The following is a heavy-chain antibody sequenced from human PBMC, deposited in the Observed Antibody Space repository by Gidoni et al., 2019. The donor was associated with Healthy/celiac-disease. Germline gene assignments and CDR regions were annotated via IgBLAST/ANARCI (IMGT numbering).Heavy chain of an antibody. CDR3: AKGDYYDSSGYLDY. CDR1: GFTFRSYA. D-gene: IGHD3-22*01. V-gene: IGHV3-23*01. Sequence: EVQLLESGGGLVQPGGSLRLSCAASGFTFRSYAMSWVRQAPGKGLEWVSAISGSGGSTYYADSVKGRFTISRDNSKNTLYLQMNSLRAEDTAVYYCAKGDYYDSSGYLDYWGQGTLVTVSS. CDR2: ISGSGGST. J-gene: IGHJ4*02.